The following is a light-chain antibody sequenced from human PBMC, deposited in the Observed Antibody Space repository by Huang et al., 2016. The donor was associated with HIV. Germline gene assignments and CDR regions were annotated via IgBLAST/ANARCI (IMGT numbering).Light chain of an antibody. V-gene: IGKV3-20*01. Sequence: EIVLTQSPGTLSLFPGERATLSCRASQTVSSSNLAWFQQKAGQAPRLLIDNALRRATGIPERFSGSGSGTDFTLTISRLEPEDFAVYYCQQYGTSPRTFGQGTKLDIK. J-gene: IGKJ1*01. CDR1: QTVSSSN. CDR2: NAL. CDR3: QQYGTSPRT.